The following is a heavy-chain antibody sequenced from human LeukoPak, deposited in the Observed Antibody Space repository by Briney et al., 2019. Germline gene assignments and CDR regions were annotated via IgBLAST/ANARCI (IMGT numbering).Heavy chain of an antibody. CDR3: ASASYYYDSSGPFDY. V-gene: IGHV1-46*01. CDR1: GYTFTGYY. D-gene: IGHD3-22*01. Sequence: GESLKISCKASGYTFTGYYMHWVRQAPGQGLEWMGIINPSGGSTSYAQKFQGRVTMTRDMSTSTVYVELSSLRSEDTAVYYCASASYYYDSSGPFDYWGQGTLVTVSS. CDR2: INPSGGST. J-gene: IGHJ4*02.